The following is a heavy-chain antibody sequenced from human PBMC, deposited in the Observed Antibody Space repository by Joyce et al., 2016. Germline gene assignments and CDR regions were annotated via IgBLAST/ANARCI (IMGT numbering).Heavy chain of an antibody. CDR2: IGTRGDSI. D-gene: IGHD3-10*01. CDR3: ARVGVRTMDF. V-gene: IGHV3-21*01. Sequence: EVQLVESGGGLVKPRGSLSLSCAASGFNFNTHNMNWVRQAPGRGQEWVAYIGTRGDSIYYADSVKGRFIISRNNAKDSLFLYMSGLRDDDTALYYCARVGVRTMDFWGQGVLVTGSS. J-gene: IGHJ4*02. CDR1: GFNFNTHN.